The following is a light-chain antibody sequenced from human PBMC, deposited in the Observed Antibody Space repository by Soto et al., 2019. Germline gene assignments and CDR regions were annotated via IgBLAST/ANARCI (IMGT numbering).Light chain of an antibody. Sequence: EIVLTQSPGTLSLSPGERATLSCRASQTISTDLAWYQQKPGQSPRLVIWGASDRATGIPARFSGSGSGTDFTLTISSLEPEDFAVYYCQQRSALPVTFGQGTKLEIK. CDR2: GAS. CDR1: QTISTD. J-gene: IGKJ2*01. CDR3: QQRSALPVT. V-gene: IGKV3-11*01.